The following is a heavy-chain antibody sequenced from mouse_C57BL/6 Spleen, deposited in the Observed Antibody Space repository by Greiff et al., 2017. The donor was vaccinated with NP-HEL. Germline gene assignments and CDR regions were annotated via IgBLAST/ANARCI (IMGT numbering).Heavy chain of an antibody. CDR2: IDPSDSYT. D-gene: IGHD2-1*01. CDR1: GYTFTSYW. V-gene: IGHV1-59*01. CDR3: YLLWTRFAY. J-gene: IGHJ3*01. Sequence: QVQLQQPGAELVRPGTSVMLSCKASGYTFTSYWMHWVKQRPGQGLEWIGVIDPSDSYTNYNQKFKGKATLTVDTSSSTAYMQLSSLTSEDSAVYYCYLLWTRFAYWGQGTLVTVSA.